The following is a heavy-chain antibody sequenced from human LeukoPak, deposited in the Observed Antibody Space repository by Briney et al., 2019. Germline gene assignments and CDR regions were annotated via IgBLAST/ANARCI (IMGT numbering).Heavy chain of an antibody. Sequence: GGSLRLSCAASGFTFSSYGMHWVRQAPGKGLEWVAVIWYDGSNKYYADSVKGRFTISRDNSKNTLYLQMNSLRAEDTAVYYCAKDSYYYDSSGFDYFDYWGQGTLVTVSS. V-gene: IGHV3-33*06. CDR1: GFTFSSYG. J-gene: IGHJ4*02. CDR3: AKDSYYYDSSGFDYFDY. CDR2: IWYDGSNK. D-gene: IGHD3-22*01.